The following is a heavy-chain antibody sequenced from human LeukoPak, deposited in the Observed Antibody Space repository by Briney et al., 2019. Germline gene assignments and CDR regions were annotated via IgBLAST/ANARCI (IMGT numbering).Heavy chain of an antibody. J-gene: IGHJ4*02. V-gene: IGHV3-23*01. Sequence: GGSLRLSCATSGFTFSSSAMSWVRQPPGKGLAWVSTISGSGGGTYYADSVKGRFTISRDNSKNTLYLQMNSLRAEDTAVYYCARSGSSWYYFDYWGQGTLVTVSS. CDR1: GFTFSSSA. D-gene: IGHD6-13*01. CDR2: ISGSGGGT. CDR3: ARSGSSWYYFDY.